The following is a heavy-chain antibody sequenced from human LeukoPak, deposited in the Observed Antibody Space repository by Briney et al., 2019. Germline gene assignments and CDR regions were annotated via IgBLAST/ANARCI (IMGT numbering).Heavy chain of an antibody. J-gene: IGHJ5*02. Sequence: SETLSLTCTVSGGSISSYYWSWIRQPPGKGLEWIGYIYYSGSTNYNPSLKSRVTISVDTSKNQFSLKLNSVTAADTAVYYCARIDGSVWFGESNWFDPWGQGTLVTVSS. CDR1: GGSISSYY. CDR2: IYYSGST. D-gene: IGHD3-10*01. V-gene: IGHV4-59*01. CDR3: ARIDGSVWFGESNWFDP.